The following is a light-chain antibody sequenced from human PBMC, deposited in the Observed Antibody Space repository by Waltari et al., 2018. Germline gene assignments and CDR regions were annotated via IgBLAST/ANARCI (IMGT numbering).Light chain of an antibody. CDR3: QQYKSFPRS. Sequence: DIQMTPSPSSLSASVGDRVTITCRASQDISRFLAWFQQKPGKAPKSLIYAATRLQGGVPSKFSGSGSGTEFTLTISSLQPEDFATYYCQQYKSFPRSFGGGTRVELK. J-gene: IGKJ4*01. V-gene: IGKV1-16*02. CDR1: QDISRF. CDR2: AAT.